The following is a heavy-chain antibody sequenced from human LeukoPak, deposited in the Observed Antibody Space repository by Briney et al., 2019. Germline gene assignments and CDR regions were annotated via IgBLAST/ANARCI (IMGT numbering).Heavy chain of an antibody. J-gene: IGHJ4*02. Sequence: GGSLRLSCAASGFTFRSYNMNWVRQAPGKRPEWVSSISSSSSYIYYADSVKGRFTIPRDNAKNSLYLQMSSLRAEDTALYYCARGASRADYWGQGTLVTVSS. CDR1: GFTFRSYN. V-gene: IGHV3-21*01. CDR3: ARGASRADY. CDR2: ISSSSSYI.